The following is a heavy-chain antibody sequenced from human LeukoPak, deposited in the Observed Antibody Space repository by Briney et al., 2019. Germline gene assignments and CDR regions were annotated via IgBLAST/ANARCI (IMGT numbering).Heavy chain of an antibody. CDR1: GDSISSYY. CDR3: ARHANYYGSGSYLNWFDP. Sequence: RTSETLSLTRTVSGDSISSYYWSWIRQPPGKGLEWIGYMHYSGTTNHNPSLKSRVTISVDTSKNHFSLKLTSVTAADTAVYYCARHANYYGSGSYLNWFDPWGQGTLVTVSS. J-gene: IGHJ5*02. V-gene: IGHV4-59*08. D-gene: IGHD3-10*01. CDR2: MHYSGTT.